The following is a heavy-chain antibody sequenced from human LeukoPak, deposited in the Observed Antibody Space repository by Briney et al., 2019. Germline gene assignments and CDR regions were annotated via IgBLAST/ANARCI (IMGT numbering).Heavy chain of an antibody. CDR3: GNHFPHFDY. Sequence: GGSLRLSCAASGFTFSSYGMHWVRQAPGKGLEWVAVISYDGSDKYYADSVKGRFTISRDNSKNTLYLQMNSLSAEDTAVYYCGNHFPHFDYWGQGTLVTVSS. CDR2: ISYDGSDK. V-gene: IGHV3-30*18. CDR1: GFTFSSYG. D-gene: IGHD3-3*02. J-gene: IGHJ4*02.